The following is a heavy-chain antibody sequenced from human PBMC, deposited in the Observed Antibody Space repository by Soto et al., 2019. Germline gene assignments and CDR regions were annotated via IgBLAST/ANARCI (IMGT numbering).Heavy chain of an antibody. CDR2: ISGSGGST. D-gene: IGHD6-13*01. CDR3: AKDNKIADAFDI. J-gene: IGHJ3*02. Sequence: EVQLLESGGGLVQPGGSLRLSCAASGFTFSSYAMSWVRQAPGKGLEWVSAISGSGGSTYYADSVKGRFTISRDNSKNPLYLQMNSLRAEDTAVYYCAKDNKIADAFDIWGQGTMVTVSS. CDR1: GFTFSSYA. V-gene: IGHV3-23*01.